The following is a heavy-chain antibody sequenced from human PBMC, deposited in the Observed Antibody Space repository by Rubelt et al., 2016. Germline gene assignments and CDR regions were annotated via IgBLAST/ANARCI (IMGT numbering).Heavy chain of an antibody. CDR1: GYSFTSYW. CDR3: ARDKRYCSSTSCYKVDYYYGMDV. J-gene: IGHJ6*02. CDR2: IYPGDSDT. Sequence: GSGYSFTSYWIGWVRQMPGKGLEWMGIIYPGDSDTRYSPSFQGQLTISADKSISTAYLQWSSLKASDTAMYYCARDKRYCSSTSCYKVDYYYGMDVWGQGTTVTVSS. V-gene: IGHV5-51*01. D-gene: IGHD2-2*02.